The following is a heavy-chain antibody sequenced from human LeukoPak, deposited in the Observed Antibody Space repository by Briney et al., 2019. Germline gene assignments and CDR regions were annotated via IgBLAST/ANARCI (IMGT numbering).Heavy chain of an antibody. CDR3: ARVCGGSCYKLYYYYYGMDV. CDR2: IYYSGST. CDR1: GGSISSSSYY. J-gene: IGHJ6*02. D-gene: IGHD2-15*01. Sequence: SETLSLTCTVSGGSISSSSYYWGWIRQPPGKGLEWIGSIYYSGSTYYNPSLKSRVTISVDTSKNQFSLKLSSVTAADTAVYYCARVCGGSCYKLYYYYYGMDVWGQGTTVTVSS. V-gene: IGHV4-39*07.